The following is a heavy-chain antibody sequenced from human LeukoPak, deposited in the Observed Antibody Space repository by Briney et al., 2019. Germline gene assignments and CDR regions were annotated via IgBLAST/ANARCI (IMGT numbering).Heavy chain of an antibody. CDR2: ISGDSNYI. V-gene: IGHV3-21*01. CDR1: GFTFSIYS. D-gene: IGHD4-23*01. J-gene: IGHJ4*02. Sequence: GGSLRLSCAASGFTFSIYSMSWVRQAPGKGLEWVSSISGDSNYIYYADSVKGRFTISRDNAKTSLFLQMNSLRAEDTAVYYCARMTINGNSPPDYWGQGTLVTVSS. CDR3: ARMTINGNSPPDY.